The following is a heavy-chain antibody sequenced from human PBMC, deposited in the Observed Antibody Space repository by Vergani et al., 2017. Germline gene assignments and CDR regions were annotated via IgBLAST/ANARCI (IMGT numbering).Heavy chain of an antibody. CDR1: FDSIRNLY. Sequence: QVQLQESGPGLVKSSEILYRICSVSFDSIRNLYCNRIRQPPGKRLEWIGSIHYSENTNYIPSLKTRVTISVDTSKNQFSLALTSVTAADTAVYYCASDTHSGQKADRWGQGILVTVTS. D-gene: IGHD6-19*01. J-gene: IGHJ5*02. V-gene: IGHV4-59*11. CDR2: IHYSENT. CDR3: ASDTHSGQKADR.